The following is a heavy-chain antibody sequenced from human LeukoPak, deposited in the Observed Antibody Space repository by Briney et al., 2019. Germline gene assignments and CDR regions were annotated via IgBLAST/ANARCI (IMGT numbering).Heavy chain of an antibody. D-gene: IGHD3-22*01. Sequence: PGRSLRLSCAASGLTFSTYAMRWVRQAPGKGLEWVAVISFDGSNKYYADSVKGRFTISRDSSKNTLYLQMNSLRAEDTALYYCAKDDLGVIGIGGAFDIWGQGTMVTVSS. V-gene: IGHV3-30*04. CDR3: AKDDLGVIGIGGAFDI. CDR2: ISFDGSNK. CDR1: GLTFSTYA. J-gene: IGHJ3*02.